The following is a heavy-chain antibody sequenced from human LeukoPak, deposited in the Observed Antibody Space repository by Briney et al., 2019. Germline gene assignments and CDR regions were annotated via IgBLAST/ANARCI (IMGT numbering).Heavy chain of an antibody. CDR2: IYHSGST. CDR1: GGSISSGGYS. Sequence: PSETLSLTCAVSGGSISSGGYSWSWIRQPPGKGLEWIGYIYHSGSTYYNPSLKSRVTISVDRSKNQFSLKLSSVTAADTAVYYCARGGMDYYDSSGYSPGYFDYWGQGTLVTDSS. CDR3: ARGGMDYYDSSGYSPGYFDY. V-gene: IGHV4-30-2*01. D-gene: IGHD3-22*01. J-gene: IGHJ4*02.